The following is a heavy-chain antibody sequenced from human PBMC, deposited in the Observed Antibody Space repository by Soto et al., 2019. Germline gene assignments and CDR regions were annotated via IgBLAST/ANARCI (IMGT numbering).Heavy chain of an antibody. J-gene: IGHJ4*02. V-gene: IGHV3-23*01. CDR1: GFTFSNYA. D-gene: IGHD6-13*01. CDR3: AIDRTSWHIWGFDC. CDR2: VSASGGTP. Sequence: EVRLLESGGGLVQPGGSLRLSCVASGFTFSNYAMSWVRQAPGKGLEWVSAVSASGGTPYYATSVQGRFTISRDNSKNTSYLQMCSLRVEDTAIYYCAIDRTSWHIWGFDCWGQGTLVTVSS.